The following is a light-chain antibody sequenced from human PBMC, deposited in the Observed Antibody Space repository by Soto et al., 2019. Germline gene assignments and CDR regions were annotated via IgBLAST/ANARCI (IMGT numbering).Light chain of an antibody. CDR1: SSDIGGYNY. Sequence: QSVLAQPASVSGSPGQSITISCTGTSSDIGGYNYVSWYQQHPSKAPQLMIYEVSNRPSGVSSRFSGSKSGNTASLTISGLQAEDEADYYRSSYTSSFTWVFGGGTKVTVL. V-gene: IGLV2-14*01. CDR2: EVS. CDR3: SSYTSSFTWV. J-gene: IGLJ3*02.